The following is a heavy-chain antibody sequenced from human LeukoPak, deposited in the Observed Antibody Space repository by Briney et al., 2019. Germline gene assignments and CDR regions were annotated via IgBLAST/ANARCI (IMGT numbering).Heavy chain of an antibody. CDR2: ISYDGSNK. CDR3: ARDGRWLQPGVFDY. D-gene: IGHD5-24*01. Sequence: GGSLRLSCAASGFTFSSYGMHWVRQAPGKGLEWVAVISYDGSNKYYADSVKGRFTISRDNSKNTLYLQMNSLRAEDTAVYYCARDGRWLQPGVFDYWGQGTLVTVSS. CDR1: GFTFSSYG. V-gene: IGHV3-30*03. J-gene: IGHJ4*02.